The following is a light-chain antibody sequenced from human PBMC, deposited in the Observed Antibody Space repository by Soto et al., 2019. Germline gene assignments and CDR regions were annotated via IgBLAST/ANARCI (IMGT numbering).Light chain of an antibody. CDR3: QSYDSSLSGSYV. J-gene: IGLJ1*01. Sequence: HCALTRPPSVSGAPGQRVTISCTGSSSNIGAGYDVHWYQQLPGTAPKLLIYGNSNRPSGVPDRFSGSKSGTSASLAITGLQAEDEADYYCQSYDSSLSGSYVFGTGTKVTVL. CDR1: SSNIGAGYD. V-gene: IGLV1-40*01. CDR2: GNS.